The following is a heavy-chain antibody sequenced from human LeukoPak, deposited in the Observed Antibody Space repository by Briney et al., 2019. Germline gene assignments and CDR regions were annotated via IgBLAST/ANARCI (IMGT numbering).Heavy chain of an antibody. CDR1: GGTFSSYA. J-gene: IGHJ1*01. CDR2: IIPIFGTA. V-gene: IGHV1-69*05. Sequence: SVKVSCKASGGTFSSYAISWVRQAPGQGLEWMGGIIPIFGTANYAQKLQGRVTMTTDTSTSTAYMELRSLRSDDTAVYYCASGAITPEYFQHWGQGTLVTVSS. CDR3: ASGAITPEYFQH. D-gene: IGHD2-21*01.